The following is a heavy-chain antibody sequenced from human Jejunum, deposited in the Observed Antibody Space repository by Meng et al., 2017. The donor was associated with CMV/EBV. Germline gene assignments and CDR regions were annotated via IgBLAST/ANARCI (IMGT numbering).Heavy chain of an antibody. J-gene: IGHJ4*02. D-gene: IGHD3-16*01. CDR3: AREIDMITYGGVQY. CDR2: IIHIFNTP. V-gene: IGHV1-69*05. CDR1: GHSFSKSH. Sequence: SGHSFSKSHIRWVRQDAAGGLECIGGIIHIFNTPRYGQKFMGRVKITTDDSTRTAYMEVSSLRSDDTAVYYCAREIDMITYGGVQYWGQGTLVTVSS.